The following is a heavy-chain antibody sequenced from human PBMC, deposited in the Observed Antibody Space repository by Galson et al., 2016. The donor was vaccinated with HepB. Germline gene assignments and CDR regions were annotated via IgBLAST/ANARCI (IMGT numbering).Heavy chain of an antibody. Sequence: SLRLSCAASGFTFSPYGMHWVRQAPGKGLAWVALVSYDGTNQSYSDSVKCRFPISRDNSKNTVYLQMNSLRAEDTAIYYCAKDWYDLLPGAGGADRAYWGQGTLVTVSS. CDR1: GFTFSPYG. CDR3: AKDWYDLLPGAGGADRAY. D-gene: IGHD3-9*01. V-gene: IGHV3-30*18. J-gene: IGHJ4*02. CDR2: VSYDGTNQ.